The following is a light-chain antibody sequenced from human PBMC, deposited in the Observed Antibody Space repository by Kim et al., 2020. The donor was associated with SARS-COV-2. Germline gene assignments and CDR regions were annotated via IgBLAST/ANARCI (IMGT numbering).Light chain of an antibody. J-gene: IGKJ4*01. V-gene: IGKV1-39*01. Sequence: SVGDRVTIACRASQSIGTRLHWYQQRPGKAPKLLIYAASTLQGGVPSRFSGTGSGTDFALTISSLQPEDFATYYCQQSYSTPWLTFGGGTKVDIK. CDR2: AAS. CDR1: QSIGTR. CDR3: QQSYSTPWLT.